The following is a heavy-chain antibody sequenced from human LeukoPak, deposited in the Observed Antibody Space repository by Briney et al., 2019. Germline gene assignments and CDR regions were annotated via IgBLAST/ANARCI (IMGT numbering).Heavy chain of an antibody. CDR1: GYIITSYW. Sequence: GESLKISCKGSGYIITSYWIGWVRQMPGKGLELMGILYPGDSDTRYSPSFQGQVTISADKSISTAYLQWSSLKAWDTAMYYCARLRRRAARPGLDYWGQGTLVTVSS. CDR2: LYPGDSDT. D-gene: IGHD6-6*01. CDR3: ARLRRRAARPGLDY. J-gene: IGHJ4*02. V-gene: IGHV5-51*01.